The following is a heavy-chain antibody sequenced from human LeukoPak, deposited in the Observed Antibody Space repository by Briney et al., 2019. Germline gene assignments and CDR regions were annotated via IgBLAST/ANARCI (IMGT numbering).Heavy chain of an antibody. D-gene: IGHD3-3*01. V-gene: IGHV1-18*01. CDR3: ARDLYGNYDFWSGYYLSDY. CDR2: ISAYNGNT. CDR1: GYTFTSYG. J-gene: IGHJ4*02. Sequence: ASVKVSCKASGYTFTSYGISWVRQAPGQGLEWMGWISAYNGNTNYAQKLQGRVTMTTDTTTSTAYMELRSLRSDDTAVYYCARDLYGNYDFWSGYYLSDYWGQGTLVTVSS.